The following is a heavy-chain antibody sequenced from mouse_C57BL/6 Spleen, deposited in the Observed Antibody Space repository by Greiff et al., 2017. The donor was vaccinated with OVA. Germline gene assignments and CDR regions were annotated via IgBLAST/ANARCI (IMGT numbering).Heavy chain of an antibody. CDR2: IRNKANGYTT. V-gene: IGHV7-3*01. J-gene: IGHJ4*01. Sequence: EVQRVESGGGLVQPGGSLSLSCAASGFTFTDYYMSWVRQPPGKALEWLGFIRNKANGYTTEYSASVKGRFTISRDNSQSILYLQMNALRAEDSATYYCARLIYHAMDYWGQGTSVTVSS. CDR1: GFTFTDYY. CDR3: ARLIYHAMDY.